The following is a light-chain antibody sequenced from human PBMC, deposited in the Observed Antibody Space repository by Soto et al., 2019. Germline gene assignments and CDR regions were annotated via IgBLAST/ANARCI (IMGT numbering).Light chain of an antibody. CDR3: SSYTSSSSYV. Sequence: QSVLTQPASVSGSPGQSITISCTGTSSDVGGYNYVSWYQQHPGKAPNLMIYNVSNRPSGVSNRFSGSKSGNTASLTISGLQTEDDADYYCSSYTSSSSYVFGTGTKLTVL. J-gene: IGLJ1*01. CDR1: SSDVGGYNY. V-gene: IGLV2-14*01. CDR2: NVS.